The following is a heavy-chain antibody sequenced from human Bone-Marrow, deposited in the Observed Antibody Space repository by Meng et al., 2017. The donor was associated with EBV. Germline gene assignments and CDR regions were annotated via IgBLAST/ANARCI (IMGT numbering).Heavy chain of an antibody. CDR3: ARVVARSYFDY. CDR2: IYHSGST. CDR1: GGSISSGGYS. J-gene: IGHJ4*02. V-gene: IGHV4-30-2*01. Sequence: QLQASGSGLVKPSQTLSLTCAVSGGSISSGGYSWSWIRQPPGKGLEWIGYIYHSGSTYYNPSLKSRVTISVDRSKNQFSLKLSSVTAADTAVYYCARVVARSYFDYWGQGTLVTVSS.